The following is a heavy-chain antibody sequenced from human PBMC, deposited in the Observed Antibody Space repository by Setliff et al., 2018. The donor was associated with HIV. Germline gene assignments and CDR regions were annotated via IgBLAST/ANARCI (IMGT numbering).Heavy chain of an antibody. D-gene: IGHD5-18*01. V-gene: IGHV4-4*08. Sequence: SETLSLTCTVSGGSISSYYWSWIRQPPGKGLEWIGYIYTSGRTNYNPSLKSRVTISVDTSKNQFSLKPSSVTAADTAVYYCARPRYTYGTPPAFDIWGRGTVVTVSS. CDR1: GGSISSYY. J-gene: IGHJ3*02. CDR3: ARPRYTYGTPPAFDI. CDR2: IYTSGRT.